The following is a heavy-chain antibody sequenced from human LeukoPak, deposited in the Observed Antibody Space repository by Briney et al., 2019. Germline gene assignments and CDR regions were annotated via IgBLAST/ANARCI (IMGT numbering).Heavy chain of an antibody. J-gene: IGHJ3*02. Sequence: SETLSLTCAVYGGSFSGYYWSWIRQPPGKGLEWIGEINHSGSTNCNPSLKSRVTISVDTSKNQFSLKLSSVTAADTAVYYCARADYGGNPDAFDIWGQGTMVTVSS. D-gene: IGHD4-23*01. CDR3: ARADYGGNPDAFDI. CDR2: INHSGST. V-gene: IGHV4-34*01. CDR1: GGSFSGYY.